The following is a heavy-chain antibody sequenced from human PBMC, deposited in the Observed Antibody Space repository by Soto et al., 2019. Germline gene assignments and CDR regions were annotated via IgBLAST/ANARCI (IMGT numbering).Heavy chain of an antibody. D-gene: IGHD3-10*01. CDR3: ARGIGTMVRGVIITFRFDP. V-gene: IGHV1-69*13. J-gene: IGHJ5*02. CDR1: GCTFSSYA. CDR2: IIPICGKA. Sequence: ASVKVSCKASGCTFSSYAINWVRQAPGQGLEGMGGIIPICGKANYAQKFQGRVTITADDSTSTAYMELSSLRSEDTAVYYCARGIGTMVRGVIITFRFDPWGQGTLVTVSS.